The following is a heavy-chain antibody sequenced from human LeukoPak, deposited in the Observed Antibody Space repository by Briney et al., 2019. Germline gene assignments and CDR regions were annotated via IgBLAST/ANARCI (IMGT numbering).Heavy chain of an antibody. Sequence: ASVTVSFTASGYTFTIYYMHWVRQAPGQGLEWMGIINPSGGSTSYAQKFQGRVTMTRNTSISTAYMELSSLRSEDTAVYYCARGDGYYDSSGYPPSGYFDLWGRGTLVTVSS. CDR3: ARGDGYYDSSGYPPSGYFDL. V-gene: IGHV1-46*01. CDR2: INPSGGST. CDR1: GYTFTIYY. J-gene: IGHJ2*01. D-gene: IGHD3-22*01.